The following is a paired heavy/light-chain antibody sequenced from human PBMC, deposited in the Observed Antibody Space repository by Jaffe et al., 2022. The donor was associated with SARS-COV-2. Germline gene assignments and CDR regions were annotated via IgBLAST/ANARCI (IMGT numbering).Light chain of an antibody. V-gene: IGKV3-15*01. CDR1: QSVSIN. CDR3: QQYNNWPTYT. J-gene: IGKJ2*01. Sequence: EVVMTQSPATLSVSPGERATLSCRASQSVSINLAWYQQKPGQAPRLLIYDASTRATGIPARFSGSGSGTEFTLTISSLQSEDFAVYYCQQYNNWPTYTFGQGTKLEIK. CDR2: DAS.
Heavy chain of an antibody. J-gene: IGHJ4*02. CDR2: INPDGSFT. Sequence: EVQLMESGGGLVQPGGSLRLSCVASGFTFTAYWMCWVRQVPGKGLMWVSRINPDGSFTSYADSVKGRFTISRDNTKNTLYLQMNSLRAEDTAVYYCVGGSGNYYPFDLWGQGTLVTVSS. CDR1: GFTFTAYW. D-gene: IGHD3-10*01. CDR3: VGGSGNYYPFDL. V-gene: IGHV3-74*01.